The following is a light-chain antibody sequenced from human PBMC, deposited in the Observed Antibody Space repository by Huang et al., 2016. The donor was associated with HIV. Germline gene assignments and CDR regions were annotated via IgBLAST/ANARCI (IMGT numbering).Light chain of an antibody. Sequence: EIVMTQSPATLSVSPGERATLSCRASQSVGSNLAWYQQKPGQAPRRLIYGAATRATGIPARFSGSGSGTEFTLTISSLQSEDSAVYYCQQYNNWPPLTFGGGTKVEIK. CDR2: GAA. CDR1: QSVGSN. J-gene: IGKJ4*01. CDR3: QQYNNWPPLT. V-gene: IGKV3-15*01.